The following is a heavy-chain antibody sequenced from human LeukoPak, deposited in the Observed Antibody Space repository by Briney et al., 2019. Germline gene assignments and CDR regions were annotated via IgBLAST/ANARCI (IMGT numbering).Heavy chain of an antibody. V-gene: IGHV3-33*01. CDR1: GFTFSSYG. CDR2: IWYDGSNK. J-gene: IGHJ4*02. D-gene: IGHD1-26*01. CDR3: ATDLKVGATDY. Sequence: PGRSLRLSCAASGFTFSSYGMHWVRQAPGKGLEWVAVIWYDGSNKYYADSVKGRFTISRDNSKNTLYLRMNSLRAEDTAVYYCATDLKVGATDYWGQGTLVTVSS.